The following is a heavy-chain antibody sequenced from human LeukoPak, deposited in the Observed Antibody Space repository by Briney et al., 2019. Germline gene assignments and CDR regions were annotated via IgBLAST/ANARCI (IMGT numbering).Heavy chain of an antibody. CDR3: ARDESDEGWFDP. D-gene: IGHD2-21*02. Sequence: GRSLRLSCAASGFTFSSYGMHWARQAPGKGLEWVAVIWYDGSNKYYADSVKGRFTISRDNSKNTLYLQMNSLRAEDTAVYYCARDESDEGWFDPWGQGTLVTVSS. V-gene: IGHV3-33*01. J-gene: IGHJ5*02. CDR2: IWYDGSNK. CDR1: GFTFSSYG.